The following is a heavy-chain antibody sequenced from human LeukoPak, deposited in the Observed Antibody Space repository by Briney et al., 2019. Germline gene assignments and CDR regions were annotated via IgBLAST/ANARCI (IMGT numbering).Heavy chain of an antibody. CDR3: ARDGRHYYDSSGYYTGDAFDI. V-gene: IGHV3-66*02. CDR2: IYSGGST. D-gene: IGHD3-22*01. Sequence: GGSLRRSCAASGFTVSSIYMSWVRKAPGKGLEWVSVIYSGGSTYYADSVKGRFTIARDTFNNTLYLQMNRLRAEDTAVYYCARDGRHYYDSSGYYTGDAFDIWGQGTMVTVSS. CDR1: GFTVSSIY. J-gene: IGHJ3*02.